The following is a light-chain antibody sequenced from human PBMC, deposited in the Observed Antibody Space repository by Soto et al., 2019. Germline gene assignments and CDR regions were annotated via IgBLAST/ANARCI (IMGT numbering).Light chain of an antibody. CDR3: QQYGSSPS. V-gene: IGKV3-20*01. Sequence: EIVLTQSPGTLSLSPGERATLSCRASQSVSSSYLAWYRQRPGQAPRLLIYGASIRATGIPDRFSGSGSGTDFTLTISRLEPEDVAVYYCQQYGSSPSFGPGTKVDI. CDR1: QSVSSSY. J-gene: IGKJ3*01. CDR2: GAS.